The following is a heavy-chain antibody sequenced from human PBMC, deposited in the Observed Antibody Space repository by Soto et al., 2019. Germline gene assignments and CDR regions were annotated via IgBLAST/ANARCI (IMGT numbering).Heavy chain of an antibody. CDR2: VYWDDDK. J-gene: IGHJ4*02. V-gene: IGHV2-5*02. Sequence: QITLKESGPTLVKPTQTLTLTCTFSGFSLSTSGVGVTWFRQPPGKAREWLALVYWDDDKRFSPSLKNRLTITKDTSKNQVVFTMTNMDPVDTATYFCAHYDYGGLVYWGQGALVTVSS. CDR1: GFSLSTSGVG. CDR3: AHYDYGGLVY. D-gene: IGHD4-17*01.